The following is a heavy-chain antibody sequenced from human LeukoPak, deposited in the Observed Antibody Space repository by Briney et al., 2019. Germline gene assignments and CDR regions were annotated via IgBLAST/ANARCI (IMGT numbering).Heavy chain of an antibody. CDR2: ISAYNGNT. D-gene: IGHD3-22*01. J-gene: IGHJ4*02. V-gene: IGHV1-18*01. CDR3: ARDIESGYYDSTSGSYGY. Sequence: ASVKVSCKASGYTFTSYGISWVRQAPGQGLEWMGWISAYNGNTNYAQKLQGRVTMTTDTSTSTAYMELRSLRSDDTAVYYCARDIESGYYDSTSGSYGYWGQGTLVTVSS. CDR1: GYTFTSYG.